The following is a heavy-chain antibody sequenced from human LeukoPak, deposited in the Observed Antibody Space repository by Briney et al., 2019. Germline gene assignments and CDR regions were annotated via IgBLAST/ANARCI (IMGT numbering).Heavy chain of an antibody. CDR1: GFTFSSYW. CDR2: INTDGSYT. D-gene: IGHD3-16*01. J-gene: IGHJ5*02. CDR3: ARVLSLAGRSWFDP. V-gene: IGHV3-74*01. Sequence: GGSLRLSCAASGFTFSSYWMHWVRQAPGKGLVWVSRINTDGSYTNYADSVKGRFTISRDNAKNTLYLQMISLRAEDTAVYYCARVLSLAGRSWFDPWGQGTLITVSS.